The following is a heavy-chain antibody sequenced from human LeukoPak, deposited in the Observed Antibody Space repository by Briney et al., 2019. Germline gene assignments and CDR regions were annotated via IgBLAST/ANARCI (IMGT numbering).Heavy chain of an antibody. D-gene: IGHD1-20*01. Sequence: GSLRLSCAASGFTFSSYWMSWVRQAPGKGLEWVANIKQAGSEIYYVDSVKGRFTISRDNAKNSLYLQMNSLRAEDTAVYYCARDVYRRQAYYWNPHDAFDIWGQGTLATVSS. CDR1: GFTFSSYW. J-gene: IGHJ3*02. V-gene: IGHV3-7*01. CDR3: ARDVYRRQAYYWNPHDAFDI. CDR2: IKQAGSEI.